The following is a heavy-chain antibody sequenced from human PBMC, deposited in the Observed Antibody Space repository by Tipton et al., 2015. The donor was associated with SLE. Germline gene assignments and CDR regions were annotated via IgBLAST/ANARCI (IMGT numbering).Heavy chain of an antibody. J-gene: IGHJ4*02. V-gene: IGHV4-38-2*02. CDR3: ARDPRLNWDYGTYFDY. CDR2: IYHSGIT. Sequence: TLSLTCAVSGYSISSGYYWGWIRQPPGKGLEWIGNIYHSGITYYNPSLKSRVTISLDTPKNQFSLKLSSAPAADTAVYYCARDPRLNWDYGTYFDYWGQGTLVTVSS. D-gene: IGHD3-16*01. CDR1: GYSISSGYY.